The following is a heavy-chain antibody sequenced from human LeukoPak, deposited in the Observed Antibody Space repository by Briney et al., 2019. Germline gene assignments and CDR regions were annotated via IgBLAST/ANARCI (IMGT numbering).Heavy chain of an antibody. CDR3: GKDASGGIDPYSFDY. V-gene: IGHV3-30*18. CDR1: GFTFSSYG. CDR2: ISYDGSNK. D-gene: IGHD4-23*01. J-gene: IGHJ4*02. Sequence: GGSVRLSCAASGFTFSSYGMHWVRQAPGKGLEWVAVISYDGSNKYYVDSVKGRFTISTDNSKNTLYLQMNSLRAEYTAVYYCGKDASGGIDPYSFDYWGQGTLVTVSS.